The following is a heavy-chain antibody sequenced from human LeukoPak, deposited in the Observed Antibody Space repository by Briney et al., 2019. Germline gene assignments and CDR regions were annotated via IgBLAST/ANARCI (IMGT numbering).Heavy chain of an antibody. CDR2: IRTKTYGRTT. CDR1: GSTFSSFS. Sequence: GGSLRLSCAVSGSTFSSFSMSWIRQAPGKGLEWVGFIRTKTYGRTTEYAASVKGRFTISRDDSKSIAYLQMNSLKTEDTAVYFYTRVSPTGYSYGYLRAFDIWGQGTMVTVSS. CDR3: TRVSPTGYSYGYLRAFDI. V-gene: IGHV3-49*03. J-gene: IGHJ3*02. D-gene: IGHD5-18*01.